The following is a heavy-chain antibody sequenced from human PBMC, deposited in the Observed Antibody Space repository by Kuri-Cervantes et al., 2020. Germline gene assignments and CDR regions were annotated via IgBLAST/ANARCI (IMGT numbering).Heavy chain of an antibody. CDR2: IYYSGST. V-gene: IGHV4-59*12. CDR3: ARGRGYSSSSDYYYYYMDV. CDR1: GGSISSYY. D-gene: IGHD6-13*01. Sequence: SETLSLTCTVSGGSISSYYWSWIRQPPGKGLEWIGYIYYSGSTNYNPSLKSRVTISVDTSKNQFSLKLSSVTAADTAVYYCARGRGYSSSSDYYYYYMDVWGKGTTVTSP. J-gene: IGHJ6*03.